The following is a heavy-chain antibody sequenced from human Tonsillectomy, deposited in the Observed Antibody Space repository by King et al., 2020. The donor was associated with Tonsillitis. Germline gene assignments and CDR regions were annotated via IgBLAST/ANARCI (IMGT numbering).Heavy chain of an antibody. CDR1: GASINSGGYY. J-gene: IGHJ4*02. Sequence: QLQESGPGLVKPSQTLSLTCTVSGASINSGGYYWSWIRQHPGKGLEWIGYIYYSGSTYYNPSLNGLLTISIDTSENQFSLRLTSVTAADTAVYYCARESGTGTGYFDYWGQGTLVTVSS. D-gene: IGHD3/OR15-3a*01. CDR3: ARESGTGTGYFDY. V-gene: IGHV4-31*01. CDR2: IYYSGST.